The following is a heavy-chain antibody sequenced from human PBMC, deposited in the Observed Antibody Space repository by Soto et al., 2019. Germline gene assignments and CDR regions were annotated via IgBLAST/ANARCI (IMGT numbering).Heavy chain of an antibody. D-gene: IGHD2-15*01. J-gene: IGHJ5*02. CDR1: GGTFSSYA. CDR2: IIPIFGTA. CDR3: ARKGYCSGGSCYSSFNWFDP. Sequence: QVQLVQSGAEVKKPGSSVKVSCKASGGTFSSYAISWVRQAPGQGLECMGGIIPIFGTANYAQKFQGRVTITADESTSTASMELSSLRSEDTAVYYCARKGYCSGGSCYSSFNWFDPWGQGTLVTVSS. V-gene: IGHV1-69*01.